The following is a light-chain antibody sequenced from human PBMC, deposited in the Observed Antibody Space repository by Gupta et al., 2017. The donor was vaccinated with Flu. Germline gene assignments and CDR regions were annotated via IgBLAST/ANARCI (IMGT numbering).Light chain of an antibody. V-gene: IGKV3-20*01. CDR1: QSVGNTY. J-gene: IGKJ1*01. CDR2: ASS. CDR3: QQDGSSSWT. Sequence: EIVLTQSPATLSLSPGERATLSCRATQSVGNTYLAWYQQKPGQAPRLLIYASSTRATGIPDRFSGSGSGTDYSLTITRLEPEDFAVYYCQQDGSSSWTFGQGTKVEIK.